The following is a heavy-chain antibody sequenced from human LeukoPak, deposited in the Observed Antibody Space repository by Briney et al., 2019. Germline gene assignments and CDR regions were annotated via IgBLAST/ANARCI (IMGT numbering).Heavy chain of an antibody. D-gene: IGHD3-22*01. J-gene: IGHJ4*02. CDR2: IYSGGST. CDR1: GFTVSSNY. V-gene: IGHV3-66*01. CDR3: AKGATGSAYSATDY. Sequence: PGGSLRLSCAASGFTVSSNYMSWVRQAPGKGLEWVSVIYSGGSTYYADSVKGRFTISRDNSKNTLYLQMNSLRAEDTAVYYCAKGATGSAYSATDYWGQGTLVTVSS.